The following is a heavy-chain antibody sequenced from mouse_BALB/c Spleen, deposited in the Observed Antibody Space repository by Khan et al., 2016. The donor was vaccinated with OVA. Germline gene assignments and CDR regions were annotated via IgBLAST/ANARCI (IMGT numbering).Heavy chain of an antibody. Sequence: QVQLQQSGAELARPGASVKLSCKASGYTFTDYNINWVKQRTGQGLEWIGEIYPGSNNTYYNEKFKGKATLTVDKSSSTAYMQLSSLTSEDSAVYCCAREWGAWFPYWGQGTLVTVSA. CDR2: IYPGSNNT. J-gene: IGHJ3*01. CDR1: GYTFTDYN. V-gene: IGHV1-77*01. CDR3: AREWGAWFPY.